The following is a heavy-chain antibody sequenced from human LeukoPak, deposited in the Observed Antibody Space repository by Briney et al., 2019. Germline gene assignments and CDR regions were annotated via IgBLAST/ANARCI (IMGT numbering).Heavy chain of an antibody. V-gene: IGHV4-59*01. J-gene: IGHJ4*02. CDR2: IYYSGST. D-gene: IGHD6-13*01. CDR1: GGSISSYY. Sequence: TSETLSLTCTVSGGSISSYYWSWIRQPPGKGLEWIGYIYYSGSTNYNPSLKSRVTISVDTSKNQFSLKLSSVTAADTAVYYCARERAGIADYWGQGTLVTVSS. CDR3: ARERAGIADY.